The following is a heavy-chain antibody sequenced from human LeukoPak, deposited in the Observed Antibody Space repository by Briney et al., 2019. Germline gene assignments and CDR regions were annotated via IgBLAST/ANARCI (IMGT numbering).Heavy chain of an antibody. J-gene: IGHJ4*02. CDR3: ARVTGIAAAAPGY. CDR2: ISYGESNK. Sequence: RSLRLSCVASGFTFSTYSMHWVRQAPGKGLEWVAVISYGESNKYYADSVKGRFTISRDNFKNTLYLEMNSLRAEDTAVYYCARVTGIAAAAPGYWGQGTLVTVSS. V-gene: IGHV3-30*04. D-gene: IGHD6-13*01. CDR1: GFTFSTYS.